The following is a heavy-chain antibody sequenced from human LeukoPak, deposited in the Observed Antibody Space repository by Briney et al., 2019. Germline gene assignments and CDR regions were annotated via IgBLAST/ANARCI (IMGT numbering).Heavy chain of an antibody. CDR3: EGSGNYNAAFDI. CDR2: IDYSGNT. D-gene: IGHD3-10*01. CDR1: GDASSRSRYY. J-gene: IGHJ3*02. Sequence: SETLSLTCTVSGDASSRSRYYWGWIRQSPGKGLEWIGSIDYSGNTDYNPSLTSRVSLSVDTSKKQFSLKLNSVTAADTAVYYCEGSGNYNAAFDIWGQGTMVTVSS. V-gene: IGHV4-39*07.